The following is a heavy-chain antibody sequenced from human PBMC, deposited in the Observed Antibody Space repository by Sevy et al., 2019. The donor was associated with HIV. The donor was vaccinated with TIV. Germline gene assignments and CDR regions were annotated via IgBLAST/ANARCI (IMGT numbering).Heavy chain of an antibody. V-gene: IGHV3-15*01. CDR3: TTKHGFWSGYYYFDY. Sequence: GGSLRLSCAASGLTFNNAWMTWVRQAPGMGLEWVGRIKSKTDGGTTDNDAPVKSRFTISRDDSKNTLYLQMNSLKTEDTAVYYCTTKHGFWSGYYYFDYWGQGTLVTVSS. CDR1: GLTFNNAW. CDR2: IKSKTDGGTT. D-gene: IGHD3-3*01. J-gene: IGHJ4*02.